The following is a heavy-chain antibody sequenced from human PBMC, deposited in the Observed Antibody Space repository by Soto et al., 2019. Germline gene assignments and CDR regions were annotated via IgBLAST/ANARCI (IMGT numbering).Heavy chain of an antibody. D-gene: IGHD3-10*01. J-gene: IGHJ4*02. CDR3: ARDLEFRDGNISHLDY. Sequence: SVKVSCKASGGAFRNHSFNWVLQAPGQGLEWMGGIIPVIGVPNYAQKFQGRVTITADASTTTTYMELSSPRSEDTAVYYCARDLEFRDGNISHLDYWGQGTLVTVSS. CDR2: IIPVIGVP. CDR1: GGAFRNHS. V-gene: IGHV1-69*10.